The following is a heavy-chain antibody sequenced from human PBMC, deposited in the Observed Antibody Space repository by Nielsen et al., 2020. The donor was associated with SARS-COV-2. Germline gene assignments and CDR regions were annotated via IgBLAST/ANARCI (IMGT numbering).Heavy chain of an antibody. CDR2: IDPSDSYT. CDR1: GYSLTSYW. J-gene: IGHJ5*02. D-gene: IGHD3-9*01. V-gene: IGHV5-10-1*01. CDR3: ARHLILTGYPYNWFDP. Sequence: KVSCKGSGYSLTSYWISWVRQMPGKGLEWMGRIDPSDSYTNYSPSFQGHVTISADKSISTAYLQWSSLKASDTAMYYCARHLILTGYPYNWFDPWGQGTLVTVSS.